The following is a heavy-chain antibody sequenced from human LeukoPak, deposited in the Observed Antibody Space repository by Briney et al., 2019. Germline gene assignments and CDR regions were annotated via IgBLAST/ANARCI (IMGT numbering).Heavy chain of an antibody. V-gene: IGHV1-69*13. J-gene: IGHJ4*02. D-gene: IGHD3-22*01. CDR3: ARGAPPDYDSSGYYPLFWYFDY. Sequence: ASVKVSCKASGGTFISYAISWVRQAPGQGLEWMGGIIPIFGTANYAQKFQGRVTITADESTSTAYMELSSLRSEDTAVYYCARGAPPDYDSSGYYPLFWYFDYWGQGTLVTVSS. CDR1: GGTFISYA. CDR2: IIPIFGTA.